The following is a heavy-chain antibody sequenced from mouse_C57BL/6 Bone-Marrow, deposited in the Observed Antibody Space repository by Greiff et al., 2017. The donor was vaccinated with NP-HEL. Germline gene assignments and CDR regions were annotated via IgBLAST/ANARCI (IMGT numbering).Heavy chain of an antibody. CDR2: IYPGSGST. CDR3: ASLYYGSTYFDY. Sequence: QVHVKQSGAELVKPGASVKMSCKASGYTFTSYWITWVKQRPGQGLEWIGDIYPGSGSTNYNEKFKSKATLTVDTSSSTAYMQLSSLTSEDSAVYYCASLYYGSTYFDYWGQGTTLTVSS. CDR1: GYTFTSYW. J-gene: IGHJ2*01. D-gene: IGHD1-1*01. V-gene: IGHV1-55*01.